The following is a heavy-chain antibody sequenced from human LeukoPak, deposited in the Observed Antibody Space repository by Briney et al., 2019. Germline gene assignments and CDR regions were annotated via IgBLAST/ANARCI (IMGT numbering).Heavy chain of an antibody. CDR3: ARMHCGGDCSEDNFDY. J-gene: IGHJ4*02. Sequence: ASVKVSCKASGYTFTSYGISWVRQAPGQGLEWMGWISAYDGNTHYAQKLQGRVTMTTDTTTNTAYMELRSLRSDDTAVYYCARMHCGGDCSEDNFDYWGQGTLVTVSS. D-gene: IGHD2-21*02. CDR2: ISAYDGNT. CDR1: GYTFTSYG. V-gene: IGHV1-18*01.